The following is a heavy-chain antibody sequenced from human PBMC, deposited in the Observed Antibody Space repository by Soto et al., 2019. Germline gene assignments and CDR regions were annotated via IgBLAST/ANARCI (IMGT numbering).Heavy chain of an antibody. J-gene: IGHJ6*02. Sequence: QLQLQESGPGLVKPSETLSLTCTVSGGSISSSSYYWGWIRQPPGKGLEWIGSIYYSGSTYYNPSLKSRVTISVDTSKNQSSLKLSSVTAADTAVYYCARRWWELLGVGGMDVWGQGTTVTVSS. D-gene: IGHD1-26*01. CDR3: ARRWWELLGVGGMDV. CDR2: IYYSGST. CDR1: GGSISSSSYY. V-gene: IGHV4-39*01.